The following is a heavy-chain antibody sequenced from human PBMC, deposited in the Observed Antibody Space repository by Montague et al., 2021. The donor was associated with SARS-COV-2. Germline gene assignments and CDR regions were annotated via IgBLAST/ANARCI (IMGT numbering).Heavy chain of an antibody. CDR1: GGSISSGSYY. CDR3: ARDLAPYYGSGSYYNPIEAFDI. J-gene: IGHJ3*02. V-gene: IGHV4-61*02. D-gene: IGHD3-10*01. Sequence: TLSLTCTVSGGSISSGSYYWSWIRQPAGKGLEWIGRIYTSGSTNYNPSLKSRVTISVDTSKNQFSRKLSSVTAADTAVYYCARDLAPYYGSGSYYNPIEAFDIWGQGTMVTVSS. CDR2: IYTSGST.